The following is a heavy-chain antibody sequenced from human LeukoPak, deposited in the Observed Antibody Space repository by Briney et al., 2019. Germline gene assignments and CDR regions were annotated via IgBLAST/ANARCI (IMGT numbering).Heavy chain of an antibody. CDR3: AKVPNFFYGSGSYYFDY. CDR1: GFTFSSYA. CDR2: ISGSGGST. D-gene: IGHD3-10*01. Sequence: GGSLRLSCAASGFTFSSYAMSWVRQAPGKGLEWVSAISGSGGSTYYADSVKGRFTTSRDNSKNTLYLQMNSLRAEDTAVYYCAKVPNFFYGSGSYYFDYWGQGTLVTVSS. J-gene: IGHJ4*02. V-gene: IGHV3-23*01.